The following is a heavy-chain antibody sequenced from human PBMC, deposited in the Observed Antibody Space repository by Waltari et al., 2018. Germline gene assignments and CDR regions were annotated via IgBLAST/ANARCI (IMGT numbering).Heavy chain of an antibody. CDR2: VSYSGTT. Sequence: QLQLQESGPRLVRPSETLSLICRVSGISITSNKHYWAWIRQSPGQGLEWIGTVSYSGTTYISPSLKSRVSVSRDTSKNQVSLMLGSVTAADMAVYYCATYSGASVGTAAFDVWGQGTMVTVSS. CDR3: ATYSGASVGTAAFDV. D-gene: IGHD1-26*01. V-gene: IGHV4-39*01. CDR1: GISITSNKHY. J-gene: IGHJ3*01.